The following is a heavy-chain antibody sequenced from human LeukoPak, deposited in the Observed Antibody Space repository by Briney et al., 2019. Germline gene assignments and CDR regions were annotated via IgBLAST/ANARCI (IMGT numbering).Heavy chain of an antibody. V-gene: IGHV4-59*01. CDR2: IYYSGST. Sequence: SETLSLTCTVSGGSISSYYWSWIRQPPGKGLEWIGYIYYSGSTNYNPSLKSRVTISVDTSKNQFSLKLSSVTAADTAVYYCARRFDYGAVYWGQGTLVTVSS. CDR1: GGSISSYY. J-gene: IGHJ4*02. D-gene: IGHD4-17*01. CDR3: ARRFDYGAVY.